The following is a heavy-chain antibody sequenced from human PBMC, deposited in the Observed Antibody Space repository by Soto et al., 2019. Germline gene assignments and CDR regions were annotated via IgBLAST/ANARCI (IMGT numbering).Heavy chain of an antibody. V-gene: IGHV3-48*01. CDR2: ISRSSSTI. Sequence: VQLVESGGGLVQPGGSLRLSCAASGFTFSSYSMNWVRQAPGKGLEWVSYISRSSSTIYYADSVKGRFTISRDNAKNSLYLQMNSLRAEDTAVYYCARGMTPLDYWGQGTLVTVPS. J-gene: IGHJ4*02. CDR1: GFTFSSYS. CDR3: ARGMTPLDY.